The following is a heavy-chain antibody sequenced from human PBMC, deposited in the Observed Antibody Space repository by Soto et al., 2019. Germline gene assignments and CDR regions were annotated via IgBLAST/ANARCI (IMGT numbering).Heavy chain of an antibody. CDR1: GGSIRSSSYY. J-gene: IGHJ5*02. CDR2: IYYSGST. CDR3: ARQYNWNYGFDR. V-gene: IGHV4-39*01. Sequence: SETLSLTCTVSGGSIRSSSYYWGWIRQPPGKGLAWIGSIYYSGSTYYNPSLKSRVTISVDTSKNQFSLKLSSVTAADTAVYYCARQYNWNYGFDRWGQGTLVTVSS. D-gene: IGHD1-7*01.